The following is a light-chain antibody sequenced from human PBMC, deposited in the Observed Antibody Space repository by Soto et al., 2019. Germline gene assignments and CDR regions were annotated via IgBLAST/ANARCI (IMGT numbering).Light chain of an antibody. Sequence: QLVLTQPASVSGSPGQSITISCTGTSSDVGGYNYVSWYQQHPGKAPKLMIYDVSNRPSGVSNRFSGSKSGNTASLTISGLQAEDEADYYCSSYTISSVVFGGGTKLTVL. V-gene: IGLV2-14*01. CDR3: SSYTISSVV. CDR1: SSDVGGYNY. J-gene: IGLJ2*01. CDR2: DVS.